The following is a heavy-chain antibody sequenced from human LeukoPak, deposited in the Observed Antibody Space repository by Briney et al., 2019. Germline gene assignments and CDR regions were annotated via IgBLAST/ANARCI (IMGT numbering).Heavy chain of an antibody. CDR2: IYYSGST. V-gene: IGHV4-39*01. J-gene: IGHJ4*02. CDR1: GGSISSSSYY. D-gene: IGHD4-23*01. Sequence: SETLSLTCTVSGGSISSSSYYWGWIRQPPGKGLEWIGSIYYSGSTYYNPSPKSRVTISVDTSKNQFSLKLSSVTAADTAVYYCARHEDMVRDYFDYWGQGTLVTVSS. CDR3: ARHEDMVRDYFDY.